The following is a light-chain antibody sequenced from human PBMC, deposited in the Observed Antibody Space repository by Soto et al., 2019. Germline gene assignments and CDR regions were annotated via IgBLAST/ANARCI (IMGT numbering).Light chain of an antibody. V-gene: IGKV3-11*01. CDR2: DAS. CDR1: QSVSTS. J-gene: IGKJ1*01. Sequence: IVLTQSPVTLAVSPGESDVLSCRASQSVSTSLAWYQHKPGQAPRLFIYDASKRAPGIPARFTGSGSGAHFTLTISSLEPEDIAVYYYQVRDVWPSFGQGTKV. CDR3: QVRDVWPS.